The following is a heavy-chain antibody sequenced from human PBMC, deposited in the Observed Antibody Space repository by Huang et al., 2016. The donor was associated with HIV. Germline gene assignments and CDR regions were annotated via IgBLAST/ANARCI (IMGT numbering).Heavy chain of an antibody. J-gene: IGHJ1*01. D-gene: IGHD6-19*01. CDR1: GFIFSNYG. CDR3: ALKGDSSGWEYFRH. CDR2: ISYDGSNK. V-gene: IGHV3-30*03. Sequence: QVQLVESGGGVVQPGRSLSLSCAASGFIFSNYGMHWVRQAPGKGLEWVALISYDGSNKYYTDSVKGRLSISRDKSKNTLYLQMNSLRAEDTAVYYCALKGDSSGWEYFRHWGQGTLVTVSS.